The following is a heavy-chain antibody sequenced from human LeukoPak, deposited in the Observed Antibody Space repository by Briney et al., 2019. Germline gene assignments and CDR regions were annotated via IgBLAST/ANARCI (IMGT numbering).Heavy chain of an antibody. CDR2: INHSGST. D-gene: IGHD5-24*01. CDR1: GGSISSYY. CDR3: ARGVEMATTYFDY. V-gene: IGHV4-34*01. J-gene: IGHJ4*02. Sequence: PSETLSLTCTVSGGSISSYYWSWIRQPPGKGLEWIGEINHSGSTNYNPSLKSRVTISVDTSKNQFSLKLSSVTAADTAVYYCARGVEMATTYFDYWGQGTLVTVSS.